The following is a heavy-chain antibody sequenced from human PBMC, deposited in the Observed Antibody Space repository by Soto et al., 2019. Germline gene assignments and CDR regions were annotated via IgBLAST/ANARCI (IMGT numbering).Heavy chain of an antibody. Sequence: EVQLVESGGGLIQPGGSLRLSFAASGFTVSSNYMSWFRQAPGKGLEWVSVIYSGGSTYYADSVKGGFTISRDNSKTTLYLQMNSLRDEDTAVYYCARVRGSSSWYRGVFDYWGQGNLVTVSS. CDR3: ARVRGSSSWYRGVFDY. V-gene: IGHV3-53*01. CDR2: IYSGGST. D-gene: IGHD6-13*01. CDR1: GFTVSSNY. J-gene: IGHJ4*02.